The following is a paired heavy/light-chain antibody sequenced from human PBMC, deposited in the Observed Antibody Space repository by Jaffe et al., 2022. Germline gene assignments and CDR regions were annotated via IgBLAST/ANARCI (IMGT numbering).Light chain of an antibody. J-gene: IGKJ2*01. Sequence: DIVMTQSPDSLAVSLGDRATINCKSSQSVFYSSSNKNYLAWYQQKPGQPPKLLIYWASTRESGVPDRFSGSGSGTDFTLTISSLQAEDVAVYYCQQYYSTPSYTFGQGTKLEIK. CDR1: QSVFYSSSNKNY. CDR3: QQYYSTPSYT. V-gene: IGKV4-1*01. CDR2: WAS.
Heavy chain of an antibody. V-gene: IGHV3-21*02. CDR3: AREGYTSGWNLGSFDI. Sequence: EVQLVESGGGLVKPGGSLTLSCAASGFTFSTYSMNWVRQAPGKGLEWLSSISSSSNYIYYADSVKGRFTISRDNAKSSLYLQMNSLRDEDTAVYNCAREGYTSGWNLGSFDIWGQGTMVTVSS. CDR1: GFTFSTYS. D-gene: IGHD6-19*01. J-gene: IGHJ3*02. CDR2: ISSSSNYI.